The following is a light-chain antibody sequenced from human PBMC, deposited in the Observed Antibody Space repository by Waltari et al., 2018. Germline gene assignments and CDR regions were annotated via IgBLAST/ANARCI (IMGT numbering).Light chain of an antibody. Sequence: QSALTQPASVSGSPGQSLTISCTGTSSDGGGYNYVPWYQQHPGKAPKLMIYDVSKRPSGVSNRFSGSKSGNTASLTISGLQAEDEADYYCSSYTSSSTLVFGGGTKLTVL. J-gene: IGLJ2*01. CDR3: SSYTSSSTLV. CDR2: DVS. CDR1: SSDGGGYNY. V-gene: IGLV2-14*01.